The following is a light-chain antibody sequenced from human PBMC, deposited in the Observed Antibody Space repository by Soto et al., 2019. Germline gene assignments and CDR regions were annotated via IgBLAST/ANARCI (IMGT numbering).Light chain of an antibody. V-gene: IGLV2-14*01. CDR3: SSYTSSSTIYV. CDR2: EVN. Sequence: QSAVTQPASVSGYPRQSITISCTGASSDVGSYTYVSWYQQHPGKAPKLMIYEVNNRPSGVSNRFSGSKSGNTASLTISGLQAEDEADYYCSSYTSSSTIYVYGTGTKVTVL. CDR1: SSDVGSYTY. J-gene: IGLJ1*01.